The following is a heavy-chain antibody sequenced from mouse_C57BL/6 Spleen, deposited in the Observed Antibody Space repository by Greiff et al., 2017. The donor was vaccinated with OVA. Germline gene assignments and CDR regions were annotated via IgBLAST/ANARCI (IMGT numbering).Heavy chain of an antibody. CDR1: GFTFSDYG. CDR2: ISNLAYSI. CDR3: ARHTVVEAMDY. Sequence: EVKLMESGGGLVQPGGSLKLSCAASGFTFSDYGMAWVRQAPRQGPEWVAFISNLAYSIYYADTVTGRFTISRENAKNTLYLEMSSLRSEDTAMYYCARHTVVEAMDYWGQGTSVTVSS. D-gene: IGHD1-1*01. V-gene: IGHV5-15*01. J-gene: IGHJ4*01.